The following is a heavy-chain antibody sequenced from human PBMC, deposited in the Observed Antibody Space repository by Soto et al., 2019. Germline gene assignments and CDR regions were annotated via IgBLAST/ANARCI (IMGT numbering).Heavy chain of an antibody. Sequence: PSETLSLTCTVSGGSISSGGYYWSWIRQHPGKGLEWIGYIYYSGSTYYNPSLKSRVTISVDTSKNQFSLKLSSVTAADTAVYYCARDRESEVYYYGMDVWGQGTTVTVSS. CDR1: GGSISSGGYY. CDR3: ARDRESEVYYYGMDV. V-gene: IGHV4-31*03. J-gene: IGHJ6*02. CDR2: IYYSGST.